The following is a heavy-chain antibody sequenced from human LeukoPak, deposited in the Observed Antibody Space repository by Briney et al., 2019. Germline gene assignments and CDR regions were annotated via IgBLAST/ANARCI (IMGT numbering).Heavy chain of an antibody. CDR1: GYTITSGYY. V-gene: IGHV4-38-2*01. J-gene: IGHJ3*01. CDR3: ARMGFSYYYEGTTYFRVAFDV. Sequence: SETLSLTCAVSGYTITSGYYWGWVRQSPGRGLEWIGTIFHSGSIYYNPSLKSRVSLSVDNSKNQFSLTLRSLTAADTAVYYCARMGFSYYYEGTTYFRVAFDVWGQGTMVTVSA. CDR2: IFHSGSI. D-gene: IGHD3-22*01.